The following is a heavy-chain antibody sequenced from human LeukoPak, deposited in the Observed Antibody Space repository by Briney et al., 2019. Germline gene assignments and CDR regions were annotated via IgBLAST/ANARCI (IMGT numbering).Heavy chain of an antibody. CDR1: GFTFSSYA. J-gene: IGHJ4*02. CDR3: AKDLHVVVPAAISLDY. V-gene: IGHV3-23*01. CDR2: ISGSGGST. Sequence: TGGSLRLSCAASGFTFSSYAMSWVRQAPGKGLEWVSAISGSGGSTYYADSVKGRFTISRDNSKNTLYLQMSSLRAEDKAVYYCAKDLHVVVPAAISLDYWGQGTLVTVSS. D-gene: IGHD2-2*01.